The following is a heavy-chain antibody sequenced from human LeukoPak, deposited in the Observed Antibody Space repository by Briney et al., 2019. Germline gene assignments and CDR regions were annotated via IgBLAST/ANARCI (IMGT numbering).Heavy chain of an antibody. CDR1: GYSFTNYW. CDR2: IYPHDSDT. D-gene: IGHD6-6*01. Sequence: GESLKISCKGSGYSFTNYWIGWVRQKPGKGLEWMGIIYPHDSDTTYSPSFQGQVTISADKSINTAYLQWSGLRASDTAIYYCARQKSSNEPFDFWGQGTLVTVSS. J-gene: IGHJ4*02. V-gene: IGHV5-51*01. CDR3: ARQKSSNEPFDF.